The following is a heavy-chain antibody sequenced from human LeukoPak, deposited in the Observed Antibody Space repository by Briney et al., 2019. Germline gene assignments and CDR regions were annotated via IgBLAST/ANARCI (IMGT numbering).Heavy chain of an antibody. V-gene: IGHV1-18*01. CDR2: ISAYNRNT. Sequence: GASVKVSCKASGYTFTSYGISWVRQAPGQGLEWMGWISAYNRNTNYAQKLQGRVTMTTDTSTSTAYMELRSLRSDDTAVYYCARAVLYYYDSSGSPTTGPWFDPWGQGTLVTVSS. D-gene: IGHD3-22*01. J-gene: IGHJ5*02. CDR1: GYTFTSYG. CDR3: ARAVLYYYDSSGSPTTGPWFDP.